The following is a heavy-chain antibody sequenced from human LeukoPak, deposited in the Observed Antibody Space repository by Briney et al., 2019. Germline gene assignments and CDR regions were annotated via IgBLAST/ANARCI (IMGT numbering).Heavy chain of an antibody. D-gene: IGHD3-3*01. CDR2: INHSGST. V-gene: IGHV4-34*01. Sequence: SETLSLTCAVYGGSFSGHYWSWIRQPPGKGLEWIGEINHSGSTNYNPSLKSRVTISVDTSKNQFSLKLSSVTAADTAVYYCARGPRYDFWSGYYYYYYMDVWGKGTTVTVSS. CDR1: GGSFSGHY. CDR3: ARGPRYDFWSGYYYYYYMDV. J-gene: IGHJ6*03.